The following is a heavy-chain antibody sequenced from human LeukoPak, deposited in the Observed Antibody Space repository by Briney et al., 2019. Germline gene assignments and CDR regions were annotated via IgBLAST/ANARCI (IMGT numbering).Heavy chain of an antibody. V-gene: IGHV1-2*06. CDR1: GYTFTGYF. CDR3: ARSNDY. J-gene: IGHJ4*02. CDR2: INPNSGDT. Sequence: GASVKVSCKASGYTFTGYFMHWVRQATGQGLEWMGRINPNSGDTNYAQKFQGRVTMTRDTSISIAYMELSSLRSDDTAVYYCARSNDYWGQGTLVTVSS.